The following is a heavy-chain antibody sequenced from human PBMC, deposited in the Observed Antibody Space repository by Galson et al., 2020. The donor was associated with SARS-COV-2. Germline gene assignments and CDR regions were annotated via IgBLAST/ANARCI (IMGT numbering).Heavy chain of an antibody. V-gene: IGHV6-1*01. CDR1: GDSVSSYTAA. CDR2: TYYRSQWYH. CDR3: ARDKGSAFYFFDY. J-gene: IGHJ4*02. Sequence: SQTLSLTCGISGDSVSSYTAAWDWLRQSPSRGLEWLGRTYYRSQWYHDYPPSLTSRLTIKADTSKNQFSLELTSVTPDDTAVYFCARDKGSAFYFFDYWGQGTLVTVSS. D-gene: IGHD3-10*01.